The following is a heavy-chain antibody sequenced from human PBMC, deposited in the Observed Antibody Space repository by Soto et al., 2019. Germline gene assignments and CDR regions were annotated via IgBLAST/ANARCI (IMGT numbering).Heavy chain of an antibody. D-gene: IGHD6-19*01. CDR2: IFHTGSA. CDR3: ARQPHTSGAYYLDY. CDR1: GDSISSYY. J-gene: IGHJ4*02. V-gene: IGHV4-59*08. Sequence: SETLSLTCTVSGDSISSYYWSWIRQPPGKGLEWIGYIFHTGSANYNPSLKSRVTISIDTSKNQFSLRLSSVTAADTAVYYCARQPHTSGAYYLDYWGQGTPVTVSS.